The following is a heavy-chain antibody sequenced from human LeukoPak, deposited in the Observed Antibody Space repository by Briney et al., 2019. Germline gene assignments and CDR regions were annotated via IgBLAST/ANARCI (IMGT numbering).Heavy chain of an antibody. V-gene: IGHV3-30*18. CDR1: GFTFSSYG. CDR2: ISYDGSIK. CDR3: AKVVVHIYDMDV. Sequence: PGGSLRLSCAASGFTFSSYGMHWVRQAPGKGLEWVAVISYDGSIKHYADSVKGRFTISRDNFKNTGYLQMNSLRAEDTAVYYCAKVVVHIYDMDVWGQGTTVTVSS. D-gene: IGHD3-22*01. J-gene: IGHJ6*02.